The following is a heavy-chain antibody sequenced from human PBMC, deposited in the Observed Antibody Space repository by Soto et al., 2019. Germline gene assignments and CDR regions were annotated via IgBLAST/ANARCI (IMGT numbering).Heavy chain of an antibody. CDR3: ARDRGYPDSFDI. CDR1: GFPFGPFY. D-gene: IGHD2-15*01. Sequence: GGSLRLSCAASGFPFGPFYMHWVRQAPGKGLEWVSHINGDGTTTVYADSVKGRFTISRDNAKNTLYLQMTSLRAEDTAVYYCARDRGYPDSFDIWCQGTMVTVSS. CDR2: INGDGTTT. V-gene: IGHV3-74*01. J-gene: IGHJ3*02.